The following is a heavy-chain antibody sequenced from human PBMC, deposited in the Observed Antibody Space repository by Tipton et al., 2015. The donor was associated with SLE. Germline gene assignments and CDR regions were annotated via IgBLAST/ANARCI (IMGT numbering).Heavy chain of an antibody. CDR1: GYTFISYG. J-gene: IGHJ4*02. Sequence: QSGPEVKKPGASVKVSCRTSGYTFISYGISWVRQAPGQGLEWMGWISAYNGNTNYAQKFQGRVTMTTDASTKTAYMDLRSLRSDDTAVYYCARPSVAGTDDFDYWGQGTLFTVSS. CDR2: ISAYNGNT. V-gene: IGHV1-18*01. D-gene: IGHD1/OR15-1a*01. CDR3: ARPSVAGTDDFDY.